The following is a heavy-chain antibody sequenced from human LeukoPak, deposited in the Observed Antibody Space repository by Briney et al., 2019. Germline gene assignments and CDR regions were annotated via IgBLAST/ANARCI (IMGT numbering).Heavy chain of an antibody. CDR3: ARTDYHDSSGLLATTLDY. CDR2: ISYDGKYQ. Sequence: PGRSLRLSCAASGFIFSSYAMHWVRQAPGKGLEWVALISYDGKYQYYADSVRGRFTISRDNSKNTLYLQMISLRPEDTALYYCARTDYHDSSGLLATTLDYWGQGTLVTVSS. J-gene: IGHJ4*02. D-gene: IGHD3-22*01. CDR1: GFIFSSYA. V-gene: IGHV3-30*04.